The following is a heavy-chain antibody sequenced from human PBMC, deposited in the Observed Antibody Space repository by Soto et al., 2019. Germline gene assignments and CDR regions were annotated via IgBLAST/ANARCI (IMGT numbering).Heavy chain of an antibody. V-gene: IGHV1-24*01. Sequence: AAVKVCCKVSGYTLTELSMHWVRQAPGKGLEWMGGFDPEDGETIYAQKFQGRVTMTEDTSTDTAYMELSSLRSEDTAVYYCATQAYSLKGTAIEYYSYYCMHAWGQGPTVTV. J-gene: IGHJ6*02. CDR3: ATQAYSLKGTAIEYYSYYCMHA. CDR2: FDPEDGET. D-gene: IGHD2-21*02. CDR1: GYTLTELS.